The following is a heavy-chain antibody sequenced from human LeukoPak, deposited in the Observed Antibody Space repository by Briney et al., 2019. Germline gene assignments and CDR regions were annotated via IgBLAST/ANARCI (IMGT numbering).Heavy chain of an antibody. J-gene: IGHJ3*02. D-gene: IGHD3-16*01. CDR1: GGTFSSYA. Sequence: SVKVSCKASGGTFSSYAISWVRQAPGQGLEWMGRIIPILGIANYAQKFQGRVTITADRSTSTAYMELSSLRSEDTAVYYCARATGTWGHDGFDIWGQGTMVTVSS. V-gene: IGHV1-69*04. CDR3: ARATGTWGHDGFDI. CDR2: IIPILGIA.